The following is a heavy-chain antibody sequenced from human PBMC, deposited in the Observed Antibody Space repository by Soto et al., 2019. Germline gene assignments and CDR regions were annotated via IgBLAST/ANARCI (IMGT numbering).Heavy chain of an antibody. CDR3: ASARHIGP. CDR1: GFTFGNYW. J-gene: IGHJ5*02. V-gene: IGHV3-7*01. Sequence: GGSLRLSCAASGFTFGNYWMSWVRQAPGKGPEWVANIKQDGSERNYVDSVKGRFTISRDNAENSLYLQMDSLRVEDTGVYYCASARHIGPWGQGTLVTVSS. CDR2: IKQDGSER. D-gene: IGHD2-21*01.